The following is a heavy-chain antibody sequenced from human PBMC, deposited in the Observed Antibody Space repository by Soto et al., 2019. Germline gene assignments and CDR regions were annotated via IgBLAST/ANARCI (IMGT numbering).Heavy chain of an antibody. J-gene: IGHJ6*02. D-gene: IGHD5-12*01. CDR3: ARGRGYSGDDHYYYFDMDV. CDR1: GGTFNNYP. Sequence: SVKVSCKVSGGTFNNYPITWVRQAPGEGLEWMGGSIPIFGTANYAQKFQGRVTISVDESTSTAYMELSSLRSEDTAVYYCARGRGYSGDDHYYYFDMDVWGQGTTVTVSS. CDR2: SIPIFGTA. V-gene: IGHV1-69*13.